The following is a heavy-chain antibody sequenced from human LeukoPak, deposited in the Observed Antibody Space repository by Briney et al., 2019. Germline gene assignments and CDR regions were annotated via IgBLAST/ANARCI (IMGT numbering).Heavy chain of an antibody. CDR2: MNPNSGNT. D-gene: IGHD3-10*01. V-gene: IGHV1-8*01. J-gene: IGHJ6*02. CDR1: GYTFTSYD. Sequence: ASAKVSCKASGYTFTSYDINWVRQATGQGLEWMGWMNPNSGNTGYAQKFQGRVTMTRNTSISTAYMELSSLRSEDTAVYYCARGVITIRNYYYYYGMDVWGQGTTVTVSS. CDR3: ARGVITIRNYYYYYGMDV.